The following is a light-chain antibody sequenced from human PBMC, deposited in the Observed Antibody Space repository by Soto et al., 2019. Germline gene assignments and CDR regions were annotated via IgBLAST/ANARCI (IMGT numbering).Light chain of an antibody. J-gene: IGKJ1*01. CDR1: QSVNIY. V-gene: IGKV3-11*01. CDR2: DAS. CDR3: QQRSNWPRT. Sequence: EIVLTQSTATVSLSPGERATLSCRASQSVNIYLAWYQQKPGQAPRLLIYDASNRATGIPARFSGSGSGTDFTLTISSLEPEDFAVYYCQQRSNWPRTFGEGTKVDTK.